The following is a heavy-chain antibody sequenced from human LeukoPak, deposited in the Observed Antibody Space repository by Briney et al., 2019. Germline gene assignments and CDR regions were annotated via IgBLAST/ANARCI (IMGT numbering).Heavy chain of an antibody. CDR2: MSSKSGHT. CDR1: GYSFPTYD. V-gene: IGHV1-8*03. D-gene: IGHD5-12*01. CDR3: AKGRASAGGYSGYDWGDWFDP. Sequence: ASVKVSCKASGYSFPTYDINWVRQATGQGLQWMGWMSSKSGHTAYAQKFQGRVISTRNISISTAYMEVSSLTSEDTAVYYCAKGRASAGGYSGYDWGDWFDPWGQGTLVTVSS. J-gene: IGHJ5*02.